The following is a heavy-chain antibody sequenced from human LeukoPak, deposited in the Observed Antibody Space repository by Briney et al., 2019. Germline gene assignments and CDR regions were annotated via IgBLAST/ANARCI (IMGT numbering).Heavy chain of an antibody. V-gene: IGHV1-2*02. CDR3: ARGRESFDY. J-gene: IGHJ4*02. D-gene: IGHD5-24*01. Sequence: ASVKVSCKASGYTFTSYAMNWVRQAPGQGLEWMGWINPNSGGTNYAQKFQGRVTMTRDTSISTAYMELSRLRSDDTAVYYCARGRESFDYWGQGTLVTVSS. CDR1: GYTFTSYA. CDR2: INPNSGGT.